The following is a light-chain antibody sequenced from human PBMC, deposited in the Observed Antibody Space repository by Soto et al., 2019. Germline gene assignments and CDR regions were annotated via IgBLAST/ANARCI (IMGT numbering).Light chain of an antibody. J-gene: IGKJ5*01. CDR2: DAS. Sequence: EIVLTQSPGTLSLSPGERATLSCRASHSVRSNYLAWYQQRPGQAPRLLIYDASSRATGVPDRFSGSGSGTDFTLTISRLEPEDFAVYYCQHFGGTTFTFGQGTRLEIK. CDR3: QHFGGTTFT. V-gene: IGKV3-20*01. CDR1: HSVRSNY.